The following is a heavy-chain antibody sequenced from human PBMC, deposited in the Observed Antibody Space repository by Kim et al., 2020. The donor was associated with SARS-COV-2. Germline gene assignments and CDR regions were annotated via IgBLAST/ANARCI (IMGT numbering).Heavy chain of an antibody. V-gene: IGHV3-53*01. CDR2: IYSGGST. CDR3: ARETYYDFWSGYNYGMDV. D-gene: IGHD3-3*01. CDR1: GFTVSSNY. Sequence: GGSLRLSCAASGFTVSSNYMSWVRQAPGKGLEWVSVIYSGGSTYYADSVKGRFTISRDNSKNTLYLQMNSLRAEDTAVYYCARETYYDFWSGYNYGMDVWGQGTTVTVSS. J-gene: IGHJ6*02.